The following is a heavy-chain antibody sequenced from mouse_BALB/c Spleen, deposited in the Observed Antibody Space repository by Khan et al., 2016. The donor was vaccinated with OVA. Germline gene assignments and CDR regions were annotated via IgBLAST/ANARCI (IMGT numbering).Heavy chain of an antibody. D-gene: IGHD3-3*01. CDR3: ARVGDAGTMDY. CDR2: INTYTGEP. J-gene: IGHJ4*01. CDR1: GYTFTNNG. Sequence: QIQLVQSGPELKKPGETVKLSCKASGYTFTNNGMNWVKQNPGKGLKWMGWINTYTGEPTYVDDFKGRFAFSLETSATTAYLQINNLKNEDTATYFCARVGDAGTMDYWGQGTSVTVSS. V-gene: IGHV9-3-1*01.